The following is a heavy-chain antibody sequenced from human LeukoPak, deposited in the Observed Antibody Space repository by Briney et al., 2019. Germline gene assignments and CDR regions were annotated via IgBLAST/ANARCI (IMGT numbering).Heavy chain of an antibody. V-gene: IGHV3-48*03. D-gene: IGHD6-19*01. CDR3: ARVGYSSGWYYFDY. CDR1: GFTFSSYE. CDR2: ISSSGSTI. Sequence: PGGSLRLSCAASGFTFSSYEMNWVRQAPAKGLEWVSYISSSGSTIYYADSVKGRFTISRDNAKNSLYLQMNSLRAEDTAVHYCARVGYSSGWYYFDYWGQGTLVTVSS. J-gene: IGHJ4*02.